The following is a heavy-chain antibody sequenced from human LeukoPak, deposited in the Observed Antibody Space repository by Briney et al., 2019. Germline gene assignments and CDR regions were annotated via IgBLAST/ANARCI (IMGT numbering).Heavy chain of an antibody. CDR3: ARGEGTVVTNFDY. D-gene: IGHD4-23*01. V-gene: IGHV1-2*04. CDR2: INPNSGGT. CDR1: GYTFTGYY. J-gene: IGHJ4*02. Sequence: GASVKVSCKASGYTFTGYYMHWVRQAPGQGLEWMGWINPNSGGTNYAQKFQGWATMTRDTSISTAYMELSRLRSDDTAVYYCARGEGTVVTNFDYWGQGTLVTVSS.